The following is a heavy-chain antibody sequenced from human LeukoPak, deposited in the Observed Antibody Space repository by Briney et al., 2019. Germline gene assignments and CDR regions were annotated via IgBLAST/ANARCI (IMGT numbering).Heavy chain of an antibody. D-gene: IGHD6-6*01. Sequence: GGSLRLSCAASGFTFSNAWMSWVRQAPGKGLEWVGRIKSKTDGGTTDYAAPVKGRFTISRDDSKNTLYLQMNSLKTEDTAVYYCTTASPRSALRQTWGQGTLVTVSS. J-gene: IGHJ5*02. V-gene: IGHV3-15*01. CDR1: GFTFSNAW. CDR2: IKSKTDGGTT. CDR3: TTASPRSALRQT.